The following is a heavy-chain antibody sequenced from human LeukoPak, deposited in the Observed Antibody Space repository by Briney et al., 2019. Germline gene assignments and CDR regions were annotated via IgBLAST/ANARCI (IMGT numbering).Heavy chain of an antibody. J-gene: IGHJ4*02. CDR2: ISAYNGNT. Sequence: ASVKVSCKASGYTFTDYYMHWVRQAPGQGLEWMGWISAYNGNTNYAQNLQGRVTMTTDTSTSTAYMELRSLRSDDTAVYYCARGGGSYYYFDSWGQGTLVTVSS. CDR3: ARGGGSYYYFDS. V-gene: IGHV1-18*04. D-gene: IGHD1-26*01. CDR1: GYTFTDYY.